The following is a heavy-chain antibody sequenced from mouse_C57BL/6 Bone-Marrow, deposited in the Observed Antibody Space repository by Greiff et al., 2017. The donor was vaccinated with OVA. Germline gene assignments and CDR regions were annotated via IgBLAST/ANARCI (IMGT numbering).Heavy chain of an antibody. Sequence: VQLQQSGPELVKPGASVKISCKASGYAFSSSWMNWVKQRPGKGLEWIGRIYPGDGDTNYNGKFKGKATLTADKSSSTAYMQLSSLTSEDSAVYVCARSEVYGNYDWFAYWGQGTLVTVSA. J-gene: IGHJ3*01. CDR2: IYPGDGDT. V-gene: IGHV1-82*01. D-gene: IGHD2-1*01. CDR3: ARSEVYGNYDWFAY. CDR1: GYAFSSSW.